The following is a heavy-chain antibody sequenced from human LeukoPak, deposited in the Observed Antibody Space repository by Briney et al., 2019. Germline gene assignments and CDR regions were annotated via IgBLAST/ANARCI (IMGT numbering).Heavy chain of an antibody. J-gene: IGHJ4*02. D-gene: IGHD6-19*01. Sequence: PGGSLRLSCTASGFTFSSYWMSWVRQAPGKGLEWVANIKEDGSKKYYVECVKGRFTISRDNAENSVYLQMNSLRAQDTAVYYCARVGSFDDSSGWFDYWGQGTLVTVSS. CDR2: IKEDGSKK. CDR3: ARVGSFDDSSGWFDY. V-gene: IGHV3-7*03. CDR1: GFTFSSYW.